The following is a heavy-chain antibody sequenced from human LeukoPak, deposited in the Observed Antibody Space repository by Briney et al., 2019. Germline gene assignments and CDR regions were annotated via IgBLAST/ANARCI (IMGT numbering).Heavy chain of an antibody. J-gene: IGHJ4*02. V-gene: IGHV1-2*02. CDR3: ARGDGFGGYDLISY. D-gene: IGHD5-12*01. Sequence: ASVKVSCKASGYTFTGYFMHWVRQAPGQGLEWMGWINPSSGGTNYAQKFQGRVTMTRDTSISTAYMELSRLRSDDTAVYYCARGDGFGGYDLISYWGRGTLVTVSS. CDR1: GYTFTGYF. CDR2: INPSSGGT.